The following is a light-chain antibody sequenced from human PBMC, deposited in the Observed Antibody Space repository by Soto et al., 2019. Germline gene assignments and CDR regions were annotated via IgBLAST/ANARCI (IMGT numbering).Light chain of an antibody. CDR2: KAS. Sequence: DIQMTQSPSTLSASVGDRVTITCRASQSISSWLAWYQQKPGKAPKLLIYKASTLQSGVPSRFSGSGSGTKFTFAISSLQPYDSANYFCQKYNYYWTFGQGTK. J-gene: IGKJ1*01. V-gene: IGKV1-5*03. CDR1: QSISSW. CDR3: QKYNYYWT.